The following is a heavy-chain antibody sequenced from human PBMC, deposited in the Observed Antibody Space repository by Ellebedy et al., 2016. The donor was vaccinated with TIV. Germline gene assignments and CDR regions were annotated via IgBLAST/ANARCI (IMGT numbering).Heavy chain of an antibody. V-gene: IGHV3-30-3*01. CDR1: GFTFSSYA. CDR3: ARSKDWTTYNNYMDV. Sequence: GESLKISXAASGFTFSSYAMHWVRQAPGKGLEWVAVISYDGSNKYYADSVKGRFTISRDNSKNTLYLQMNSLRAEDTAVYYCARSKDWTTYNNYMDVWGKGTTATVSS. D-gene: IGHD1-1*01. CDR2: ISYDGSNK. J-gene: IGHJ6*03.